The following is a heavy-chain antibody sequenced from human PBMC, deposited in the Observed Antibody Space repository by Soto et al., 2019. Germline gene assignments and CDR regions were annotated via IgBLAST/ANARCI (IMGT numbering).Heavy chain of an antibody. CDR2: INHSGST. CDR3: ARGPSIYSYGNHNWFDP. J-gene: IGHJ5*02. D-gene: IGHD5-18*01. Sequence: SETLSLTCAVYGGSFSGYYWSWIRQPPGKGLEWIGEINHSGSTNYNPSLKSRVTISVDTSKNQFSLKLSSVTAADTAVYYCARGPSIYSYGNHNWFDPWGQGTLVTVSS. CDR1: GGSFSGYY. V-gene: IGHV4-34*01.